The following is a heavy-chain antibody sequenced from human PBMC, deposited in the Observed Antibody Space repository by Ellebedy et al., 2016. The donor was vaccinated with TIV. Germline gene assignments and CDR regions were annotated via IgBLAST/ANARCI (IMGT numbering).Heavy chain of an antibody. CDR1: GFTFSSYG. Sequence: LSLTCAVSGFTFSSYGMHWVRQAPGKGLEWVAVISYDGSNKYYADSVKGRFTISRDNSKNTLYLQMNSLRAEDTAVYYCARDPTFDPWGQGTLVTVSS. J-gene: IGHJ5*02. CDR2: ISYDGSNK. V-gene: IGHV3-30*03. CDR3: ARDPTFDP.